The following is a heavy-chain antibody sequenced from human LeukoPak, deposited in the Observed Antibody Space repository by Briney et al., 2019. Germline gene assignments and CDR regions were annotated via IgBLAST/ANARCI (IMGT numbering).Heavy chain of an antibody. CDR1: GYTFTNYD. Sequence: ASVKVSCKTSGYTFTNYDINGLRQATAQGLEWMGWMNPNSGNTDYAQKFQGRVTITRNPSIRTACMELSSLRSEDTAVYYCARGVLYDYVWGSYRRYFAYWGQGTLVTVSS. J-gene: IGHJ4*02. CDR2: MNPNSGNT. CDR3: ARGVLYDYVWGSYRRYFAY. D-gene: IGHD3-16*02. V-gene: IGHV1-8*03.